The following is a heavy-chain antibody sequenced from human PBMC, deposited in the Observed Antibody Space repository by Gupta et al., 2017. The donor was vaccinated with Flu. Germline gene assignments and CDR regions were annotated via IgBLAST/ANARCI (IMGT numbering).Heavy chain of an antibody. CDR3: ARGAAVATLYYFDY. CDR1: GFTLSNNY. D-gene: IGHD6-19*01. J-gene: IGHJ4*02. V-gene: IGHV3-66*02. Sequence: EVQLVESGGGLVQPGGSLRLSCAASGFTLSNNYMSWVRQAPGKGLEWVSVIFSGGTIYYADSVKGRFTISRDNSKNTLYLQMNSLRGEDTAMYYCARGAAVATLYYFDYWGQGTLVTVSS. CDR2: IFSGGTI.